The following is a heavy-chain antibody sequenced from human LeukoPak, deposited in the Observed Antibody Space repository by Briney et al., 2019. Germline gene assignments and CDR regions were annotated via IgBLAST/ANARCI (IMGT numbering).Heavy chain of an antibody. D-gene: IGHD6-13*01. CDR1: GYTFSDYY. Sequence: ASVKVSCKASGYTFSDYYIHWVRQAPGQGLEWMGRINPNSGGTNYAQKFQGRVTMTRDTSISTAYMEPSRLRSDDTAVYYCARAAAGTPVDYWGQGTLVTVSS. CDR3: ARAAAGTPVDY. CDR2: INPNSGGT. V-gene: IGHV1-2*06. J-gene: IGHJ4*02.